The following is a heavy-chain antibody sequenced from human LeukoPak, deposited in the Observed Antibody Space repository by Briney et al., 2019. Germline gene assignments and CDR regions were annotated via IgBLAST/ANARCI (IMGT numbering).Heavy chain of an antibody. Sequence: ASVKVSCKASGYTFTGYYMHWVRQAPGQGLEWMGWINPNRGGTNYAQKFQGRVTMTRDTSISTAYMELSRLRSDDTAVYYCARDLYDSSGYYYPNDYWGQGTLVTVSS. J-gene: IGHJ4*02. D-gene: IGHD3-22*01. CDR1: GYTFTGYY. CDR3: ARDLYDSSGYYYPNDY. V-gene: IGHV1-2*02. CDR2: INPNRGGT.